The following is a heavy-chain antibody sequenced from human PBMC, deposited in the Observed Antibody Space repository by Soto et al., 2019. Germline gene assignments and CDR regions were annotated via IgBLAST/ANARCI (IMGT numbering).Heavy chain of an antibody. CDR3: ARDYYDSSGYPPPNYGMDV. D-gene: IGHD3-22*01. V-gene: IGHV4-31*03. J-gene: IGHJ6*02. CDR2: IYYSGST. Sequence: SETLSLTCTVSGGPISSGGYYWSWIRQHPGKGLEWIGYIYYSGSTYYNPSLKSRVTISVDTSKNQFSLKLSSVTAADTAVYYCARDYYDSSGYPPPNYGMDVWGQGTTVTVSS. CDR1: GGPISSGGYY.